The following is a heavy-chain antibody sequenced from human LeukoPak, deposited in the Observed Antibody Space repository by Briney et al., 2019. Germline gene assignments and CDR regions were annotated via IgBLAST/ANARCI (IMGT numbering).Heavy chain of an antibody. CDR1: GFTFSSYG. J-gene: IGHJ6*02. D-gene: IGHD5-18*01. CDR2: ISYDGSNK. CDR3: AKDFDDTVINYHFYAMDV. Sequence: GGSLRLSCAASGFTFSSYGMHWVRQAPGKGLEWVAVISYDGSNKYYADSVKGRFTISRDNSKNTLYLQMNSLRAEDTAVYYCAKDFDDTVINYHFYAMDVWDQGTTVTVSS. V-gene: IGHV3-30*18.